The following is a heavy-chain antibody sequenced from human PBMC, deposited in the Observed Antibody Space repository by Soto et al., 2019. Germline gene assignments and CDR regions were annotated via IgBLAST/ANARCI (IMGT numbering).Heavy chain of an antibody. J-gene: IGHJ4*02. CDR2: ISPESGAT. V-gene: IGHV1-2*02. D-gene: IGHD1-26*01. CDR3: GRGRSGQIVVFY. CDR1: GYTFTGHY. Sequence: ASVKVSCKASGYTFTGHYIHWVRQTPEQGPEWMGEISPESGATRYAQRFQGRVTMTRDMSIATVYMELNNLSPYDTAVYYCGRGRSGQIVVFYWGQGTPVTVSS.